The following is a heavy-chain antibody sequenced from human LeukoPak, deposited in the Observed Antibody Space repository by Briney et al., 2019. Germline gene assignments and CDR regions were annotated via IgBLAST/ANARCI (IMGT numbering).Heavy chain of an antibody. CDR2: IIPILGIA. J-gene: IGHJ6*02. CDR3: ARDQPSVYGMDV. CDR1: GGTFSSYA. D-gene: IGHD2-2*01. V-gene: IGHV1-69*04. Sequence: SVKVSCKASGGTFSSYAISWVRQAPGQGLEWMGRIIPILGIANYAQKFQGRVTITADKSTSTAYMELSSLRSEDTAVYYCARDQPSVYGMDVWGQGTTVTVSS.